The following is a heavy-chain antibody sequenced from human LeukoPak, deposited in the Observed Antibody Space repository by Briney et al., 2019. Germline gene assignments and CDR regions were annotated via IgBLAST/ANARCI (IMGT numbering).Heavy chain of an antibody. CDR2: IFHSGST. CDR1: GGSISSSSYY. Sequence: PSETLSLTCTVSGGSISSSSYYWGWIRQPPGKGLEWIGSIFHSGSTYFNPSLKSRVTISVDTSKNQFSLKLSSVTAADTAVYYCARSPEGFGVQHLRWFDPWGQGTLVTVSS. V-gene: IGHV4-39*07. D-gene: IGHD3-10*01. CDR3: ARSPEGFGVQHLRWFDP. J-gene: IGHJ5*02.